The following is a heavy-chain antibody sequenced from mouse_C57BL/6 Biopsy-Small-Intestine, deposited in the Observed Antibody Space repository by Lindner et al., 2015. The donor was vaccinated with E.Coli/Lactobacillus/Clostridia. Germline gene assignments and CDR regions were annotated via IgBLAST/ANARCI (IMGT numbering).Heavy chain of an antibody. Sequence: VQLQESGPELVKPGASVKLSCKASGYTFTGYDINWVKQRPGQGLEWIGWIYPRDGSIEHNEKFKGKATLTVDTSSSTAYMELHSLTSEDSAVYFCTRNWDWYFDVWGTGTTVTVSS. CDR1: GYTFTGYD. CDR3: TRNWDWYFDV. D-gene: IGHD4-1*01. J-gene: IGHJ1*03. V-gene: IGHV1-85*01. CDR2: IYPRDGSI.